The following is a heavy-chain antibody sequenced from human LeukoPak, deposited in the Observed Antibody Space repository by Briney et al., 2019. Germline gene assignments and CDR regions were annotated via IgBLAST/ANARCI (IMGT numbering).Heavy chain of an antibody. CDR2: IKRDGTER. CDR3: VRDGGSGGDY. V-gene: IGHV3-7*01. Sequence: PGGSLRLSCAASGFTFSSYWMTWVRQAPGKGLEWVANIKRDGTERNYVDSVKGRFSISRDNAKNSLSLEMNSLRAEDTAVYYCVRDGGSGGDYWGQGTLVTVSP. CDR1: GFTFSSYW. J-gene: IGHJ4*02. D-gene: IGHD3-10*01.